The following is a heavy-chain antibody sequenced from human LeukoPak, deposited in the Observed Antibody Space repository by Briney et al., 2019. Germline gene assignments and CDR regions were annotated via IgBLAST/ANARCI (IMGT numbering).Heavy chain of an antibody. J-gene: IGHJ4*02. D-gene: IGHD6-19*01. V-gene: IGHV3-7*01. CDR1: GFTFSSYG. CDR3: ARDRAPDSSGWTY. CDR2: IKRDGSEK. Sequence: GGSLRLSCAASGFTFSSYGMHWVRQAPGKGLEWVANIKRDGSEKYYVDSVKGRFTISRDNAKNSLYLQMNSLRAEDTAVYYRARDRAPDSSGWTYWGQGTLVTVSS.